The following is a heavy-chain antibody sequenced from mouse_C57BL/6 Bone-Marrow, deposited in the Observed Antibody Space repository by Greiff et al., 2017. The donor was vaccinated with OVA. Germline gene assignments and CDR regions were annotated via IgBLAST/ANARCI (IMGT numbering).Heavy chain of an antibody. V-gene: IGHV1-82*01. J-gene: IGHJ3*01. D-gene: IGHD2-5*01. Sequence: VQLQQSGAELVKPGASVKFSCTASGFTISSSWMHWVKQRPGKGLEWIGRIYPGDGDTNYNGKFKGKATMTADTSSSTAYMQLSSLTSEDTAIYFCARRGSNYPVFAYWGQGTLVTVSS. CDR1: GFTISSSW. CDR2: IYPGDGDT. CDR3: ARRGSNYPVFAY.